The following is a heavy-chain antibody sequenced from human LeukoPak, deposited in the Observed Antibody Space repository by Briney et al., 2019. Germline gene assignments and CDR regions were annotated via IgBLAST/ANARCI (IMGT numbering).Heavy chain of an antibody. Sequence: SVKVSCTASGGTFSSYAISWVRQAPGQGLEWMGGIIPIFGTANYAQKFQGRVTITTDESTSTAYMELSSLRSEDTAVYYCARARDGGLTGTMTFDYWGQGTLVTVSS. V-gene: IGHV1-69*05. J-gene: IGHJ4*02. D-gene: IGHD1-20*01. CDR1: GGTFSSYA. CDR3: ARARDGGLTGTMTFDY. CDR2: IIPIFGTA.